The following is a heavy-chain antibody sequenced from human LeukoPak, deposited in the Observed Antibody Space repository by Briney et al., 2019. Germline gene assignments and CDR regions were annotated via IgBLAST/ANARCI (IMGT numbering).Heavy chain of an antibody. Sequence: SETLSLTCSVSGYSISSGYYWGWIRQPPGKGLEWIGSIYHSGSTYNNPSLKSRVTISGDTSKNQFSLKLSSVTAADTAVYYCARHDYGDYVDWFDPWGQGTLVTVSS. J-gene: IGHJ5*02. CDR1: GYSISSGYY. CDR3: ARHDYGDYVDWFDP. CDR2: IYHSGST. D-gene: IGHD4-17*01. V-gene: IGHV4-38-2*02.